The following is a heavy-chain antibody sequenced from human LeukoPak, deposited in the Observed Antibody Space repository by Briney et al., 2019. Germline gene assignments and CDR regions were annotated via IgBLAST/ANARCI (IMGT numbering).Heavy chain of an antibody. Sequence: PGGSLRLSCAASGFTFSSYGMHWVRQAPGKGLEWVAFIRYDGSNKYYADSVKGRFTISRDNSKNTLYLQMNSLRAEDTAVYYCAKEVVVVVPARGYFDYWGQGTLVTVSS. V-gene: IGHV3-30*02. J-gene: IGHJ4*02. D-gene: IGHD2-2*01. CDR3: AKEVVVVVPARGYFDY. CDR1: GFTFSSYG. CDR2: IRYDGSNK.